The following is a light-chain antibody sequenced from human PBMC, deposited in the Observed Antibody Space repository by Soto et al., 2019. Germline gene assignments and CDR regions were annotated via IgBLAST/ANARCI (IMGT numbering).Light chain of an antibody. CDR3: QSYDSGLSGSV. CDR2: DNT. CDR1: SSNIGAGFD. J-gene: IGLJ3*02. Sequence: QSVLTQAPSESGAPGQRVTISCTGSSSNIGAGFDVHWYQQLPGTAPKLLIYDNTNRPSGVPDRFSGSKSGTSASLAITGLQAEDEGDYYCQSYDSGLSGSVFGGGTKLTVL. V-gene: IGLV1-40*01.